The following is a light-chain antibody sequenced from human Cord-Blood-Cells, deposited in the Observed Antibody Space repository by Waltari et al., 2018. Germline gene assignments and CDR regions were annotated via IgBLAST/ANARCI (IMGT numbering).Light chain of an antibody. CDR3: CSYAGSSTFYV. V-gene: IGLV2-23*02. CDR2: EVS. Sequence: QSALHPPASVSGSPGQPLTIYSTGTSSYVASYYLVSWYQQHPGKAPKLMIYEVSKRPSGVSNRFSGSKSGNTASLTISGLQAEDEADYYCCSYAGSSTFYVFGTGTKVTVL. J-gene: IGLJ1*01. CDR1: SSYVASYYL.